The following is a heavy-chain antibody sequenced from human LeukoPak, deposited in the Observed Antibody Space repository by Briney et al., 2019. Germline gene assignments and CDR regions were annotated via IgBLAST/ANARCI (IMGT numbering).Heavy chain of an antibody. CDR1: GYTFTSYD. CDR2: MNPNSGNT. CDR3: AKKNSFGSGAGDPLDV. Sequence: ASVKVSCKASGYTFTSYDINWVRQATGQGLEWMGWMNPNSGNTGYAQKFQGRVTMTRNTSISTAYMELSSLRSEDTAVYYCAKKNSFGSGAGDPLDVWGHGTSVTVSS. D-gene: IGHD3-10*01. V-gene: IGHV1-8*01. J-gene: IGHJ3*01.